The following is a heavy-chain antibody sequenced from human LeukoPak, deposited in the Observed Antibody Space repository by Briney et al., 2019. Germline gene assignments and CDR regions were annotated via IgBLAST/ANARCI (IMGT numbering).Heavy chain of an antibody. CDR3: ARGRRPYYYYGMDV. CDR1: GGSFSGYY. J-gene: IGHJ6*02. CDR2: INHSGST. V-gene: IGHV4-34*01. Sequence: SETLSLTCAVYGGSFSGYYWSWIRQPPGKGLEWIGEINHSGSTNYNPSLKSRVTISVGTSKNQFSLKLSSVTAADTAVYYCARGRRPYYYYGMDVWGQGTTVTVSS.